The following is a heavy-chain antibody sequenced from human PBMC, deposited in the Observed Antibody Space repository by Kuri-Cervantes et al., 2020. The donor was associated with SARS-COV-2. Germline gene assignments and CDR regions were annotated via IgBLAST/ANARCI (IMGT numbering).Heavy chain of an antibody. Sequence: SVKVSCKTSGGSFRTFIISWVRQAPGQGLEWMGGISPLFGKANYAQKFQGRVTITADESTSTVYMEVSSLRCEDTAVYYCTKEKGNTYGFDYWGQGTLVTVSS. CDR1: GGSFRTFI. V-gene: IGHV1-69*13. J-gene: IGHJ4*02. CDR3: TKEKGNTYGFDY. CDR2: ISPLFGKA. D-gene: IGHD5-18*01.